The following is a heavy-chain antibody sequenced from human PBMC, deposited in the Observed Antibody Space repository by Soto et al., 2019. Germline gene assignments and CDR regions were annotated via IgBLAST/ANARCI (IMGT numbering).Heavy chain of an antibody. J-gene: IGHJ5*02. CDR1: GYTFTGYY. Sequence: ASVKVSCKASGYTFTGYYMHWVRQAPGQGLEWMGWINPNSGGTNYAQKFQGWVTMTRDTSISTAYMELSRLRSDDTAVYYCARGHAYCSSTSCNNWFDPWGQGTLVTVSS. CDR2: INPNSGGT. V-gene: IGHV1-2*04. D-gene: IGHD2-2*01. CDR3: ARGHAYCSSTSCNNWFDP.